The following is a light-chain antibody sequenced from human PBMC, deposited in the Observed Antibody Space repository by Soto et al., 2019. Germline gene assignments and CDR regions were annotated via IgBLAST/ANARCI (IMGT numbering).Light chain of an antibody. J-gene: IGLJ1*01. CDR1: SSDIGSYNL. CDR3: CSYAGSSTS. Sequence: SVLTQPASVSGSPGQSITISCTGTSSDIGSYNLVSWYQQHPGKAPKLMIYEGSKRPSGVSNRFSGSKSGNTASLTISGLQAEDEADYYCCSYAGSSTSFGTGTKLTVL. CDR2: EGS. V-gene: IGLV2-23*01.